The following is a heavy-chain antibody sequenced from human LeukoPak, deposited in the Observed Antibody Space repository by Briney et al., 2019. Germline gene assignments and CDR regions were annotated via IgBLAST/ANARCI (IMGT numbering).Heavy chain of an antibody. CDR3: ANGWSPDY. J-gene: IGHJ4*02. D-gene: IGHD2-15*01. CDR2: VSGSGGST. CDR1: GFTFSSYA. V-gene: IGHV3-23*01. Sequence: GGSLRLSCAASGFTFSSYAMSWVRQAPGKGLEWVSGVSGSGGSTYYADSVKGRFTIFRDNSKNTLYLQMNSLRAEDTAVYHCANGWSPDYWGRGTLVTVSS.